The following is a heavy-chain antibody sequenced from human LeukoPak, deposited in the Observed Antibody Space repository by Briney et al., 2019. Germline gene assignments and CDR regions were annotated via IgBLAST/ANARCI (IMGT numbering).Heavy chain of an antibody. Sequence: GGSLRLSCAASGFTFSSYGMHWVRQAPGKGLEWVAFTRYDGSDKYYADSVKGRFTISRDNSKNTLYLQMNSLRVEDTAVYYCARDGDGDYVFSYYFDYWGQGTLVTVSS. J-gene: IGHJ4*02. CDR2: TRYDGSDK. CDR1: GFTFSSYG. V-gene: IGHV3-30*02. D-gene: IGHD4-17*01. CDR3: ARDGDGDYVFSYYFDY.